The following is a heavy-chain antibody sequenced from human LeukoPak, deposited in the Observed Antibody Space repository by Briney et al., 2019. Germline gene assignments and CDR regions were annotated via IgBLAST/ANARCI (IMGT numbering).Heavy chain of an antibody. CDR2: IYYSGST. V-gene: IGHV4-39*01. J-gene: IGHJ4*02. Sequence: SETLSLTCTVSGGSISSYYWSWIRQPPGKGLEWIGSIYYSGSTYYNPSLKSRVTISVDTSKNQFSLKLSSVTAADTAVYYCARQSRGTGSYMDYWGQGTLVTVSS. CDR3: ARQSRGTGSYMDY. D-gene: IGHD3-10*01. CDR1: GGSISSYY.